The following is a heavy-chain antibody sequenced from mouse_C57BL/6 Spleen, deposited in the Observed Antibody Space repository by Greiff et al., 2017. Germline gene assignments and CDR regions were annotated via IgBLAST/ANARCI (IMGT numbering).Heavy chain of an antibody. J-gene: IGHJ4*01. D-gene: IGHD2-1*01. CDR3: ARDGNYEENAMDY. CDR1: GFTFSDYY. Sequence: EVKLMESEGGLVQPGSSMKLSCTASGFTFSDYYMAWVRQVPEKGLEWVANINYDGSSTYYLDSLKSRFIISRDNAKNILYLQMSSLKSEDTATYYCARDGNYEENAMDYWGQGTSVTVSS. CDR2: INYDGSST. V-gene: IGHV5-16*01.